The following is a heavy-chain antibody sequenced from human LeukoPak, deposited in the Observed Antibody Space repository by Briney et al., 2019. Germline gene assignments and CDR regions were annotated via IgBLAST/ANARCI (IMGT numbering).Heavy chain of an antibody. CDR2: IIPILGIA. Sequence: ASVKVSCKASGGTFSSYAISWVRQAPGQGLEWMGRIIPILGIANYAQKFQGRVTITADKSTSTAYMELSSLRSEDTAVCYCARDGGDGFDYWGQGTLVTVSS. CDR1: GGTFSSYA. J-gene: IGHJ4*02. V-gene: IGHV1-69*04. CDR3: ARDGGDGFDY. D-gene: IGHD3-16*01.